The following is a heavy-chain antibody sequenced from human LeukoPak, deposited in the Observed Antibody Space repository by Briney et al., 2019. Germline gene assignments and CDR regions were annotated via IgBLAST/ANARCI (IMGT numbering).Heavy chain of an antibody. D-gene: IGHD6-13*01. Sequence: PSETPSLTCTVSGGSISSHYWSWIRQPPGKGLEWIGYIYYSGSTNYNPSLKSRVTISVDTSKNQFSLKLSSVTAADTAVYYCARRVISSRYSHFDYWGQGTLVTVSS. J-gene: IGHJ4*02. V-gene: IGHV4-59*11. CDR2: IYYSGST. CDR1: GGSISSHY. CDR3: ARRVISSRYSHFDY.